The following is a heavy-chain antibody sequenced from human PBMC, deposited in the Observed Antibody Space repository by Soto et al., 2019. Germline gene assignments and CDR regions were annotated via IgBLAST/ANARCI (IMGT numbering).Heavy chain of an antibody. D-gene: IGHD2-15*01. V-gene: IGHV3-30*18. J-gene: IGHJ6*02. CDR2: ISYDGSNK. CDR3: AKGWPMDV. CDR1: GFTFSSYG. Sequence: PGGSLRLSCAASGFTFSSYGMHWVRQAPGKGLEWVAVISYDGSNKYYADSVKGRFTISRDNSKNTLYLQMNSLRAEDTAVYYCAKGWPMDVWGQGTTVTVSS.